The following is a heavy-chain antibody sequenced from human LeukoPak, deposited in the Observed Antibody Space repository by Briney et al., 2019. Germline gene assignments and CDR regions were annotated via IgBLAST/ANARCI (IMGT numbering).Heavy chain of an antibody. CDR1: GGSFSGYY. D-gene: IGHD3-9*01. Sequence: SETLSLTCPVYGGSFSGYYWSWIPQPPGKGLEWIGEINHSGSTNYNPSLKSRVTISVDTSKNQFSLKLSSVTAADTAVYYCARQYSDILTGYYRGELYWYFDLWGRGTLVTVSS. CDR2: INHSGST. V-gene: IGHV4-34*01. J-gene: IGHJ2*01. CDR3: ARQYSDILTGYYRGELYWYFDL.